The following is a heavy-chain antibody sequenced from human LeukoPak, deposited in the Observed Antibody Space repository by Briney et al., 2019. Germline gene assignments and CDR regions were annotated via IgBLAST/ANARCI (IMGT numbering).Heavy chain of an antibody. CDR3: ARDGVDYSFEY. Sequence: GESLRLSCVACGFTFSSYMMTWVRQAPGKGLEWVANIKPDGGEKFYVDSVRGRFTISRDNAKNSLYLQMNSLRAEDTAVYYCARDGVDYSFEYWGQGTLVTVSS. J-gene: IGHJ4*02. CDR2: IKPDGGEK. D-gene: IGHD4-11*01. CDR1: GFTFSSYM. V-gene: IGHV3-7*01.